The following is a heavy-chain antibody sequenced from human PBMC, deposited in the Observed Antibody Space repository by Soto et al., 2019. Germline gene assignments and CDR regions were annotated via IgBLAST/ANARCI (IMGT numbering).Heavy chain of an antibody. J-gene: IGHJ4*02. CDR2: ISYDGSNK. D-gene: IGHD2-2*01. V-gene: IGHV3-30*03. Sequence: PGGSLRLSCAASGFTFSSYGMHWVRQAPGKGLEWVAVISYDGSNKYYADSVKGRFTISRDNSKNTLYLQMNSLRAEDTAVYYCARCSSTSCYGFDYWGQGTLVTVSS. CDR3: ARCSSTSCYGFDY. CDR1: GFTFSSYG.